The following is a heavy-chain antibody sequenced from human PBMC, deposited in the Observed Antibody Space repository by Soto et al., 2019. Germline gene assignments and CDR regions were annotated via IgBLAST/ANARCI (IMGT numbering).Heavy chain of an antibody. CDR1: GFTFSTYW. CDR2: INYDGSST. Sequence: SGFTFSTYWMHWVRQAPGKGLVWVSRINYDGSSTDYADSVKGRFTISRDNAKNTLYLQMNTLTAEDTAVYYCTRGPRPTSVGTGAYWGQGTLVTVSS. V-gene: IGHV3-74*01. D-gene: IGHD3-10*01. CDR3: TRGPRPTSVGTGAY. J-gene: IGHJ4*02.